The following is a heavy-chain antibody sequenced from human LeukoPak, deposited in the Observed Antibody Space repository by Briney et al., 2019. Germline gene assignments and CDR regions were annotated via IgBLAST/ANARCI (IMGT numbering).Heavy chain of an antibody. CDR2: IIPILGIP. D-gene: IGHD2-8*01. CDR3: AREARNSMLPDY. Sequence: SVQVSCKASRGTFRSYAILWVQQPPAQERAWMGRIIPILGIPNYAQNLQGRVTNTAEHSPGPAFMELGRWKSQDTAVFFCAREARNSMLPDYWGQGTLVSDCS. J-gene: IGHJ4*02. V-gene: IGHV1-69*04. CDR1: RGTFRSYA.